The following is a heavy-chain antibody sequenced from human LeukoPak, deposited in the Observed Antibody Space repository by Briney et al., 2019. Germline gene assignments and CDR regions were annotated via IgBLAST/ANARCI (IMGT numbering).Heavy chain of an antibody. Sequence: SVKDSCMASGGTFSSYAISWVRPAPGQGLEWMGRIIPIFGTANYAQKFQGRVTITADKSTSTAYMELSSLRSEDTAVYYCARVLVVPAAMPTNFDYWGQGTLVTVSS. CDR1: GGTFSSYA. CDR3: ARVLVVPAAMPTNFDY. CDR2: IIPIFGTA. J-gene: IGHJ4*02. D-gene: IGHD2-2*01. V-gene: IGHV1-69*06.